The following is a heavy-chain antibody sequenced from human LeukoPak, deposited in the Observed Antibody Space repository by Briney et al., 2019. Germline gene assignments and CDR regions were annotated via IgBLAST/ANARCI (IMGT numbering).Heavy chain of an antibody. CDR1: GFTFSNYA. D-gene: IGHD6-19*01. CDR2: IRGSDGST. CDR3: AKARYTAGWYTFDY. V-gene: IGHV3-23*01. J-gene: IGHJ4*02. Sequence: PGGSLRLSCAASGFTFSNYAMSWVRHTPGKGLEWISIIRGSDGSTYYADSVKGRFTTSRDNPQNTLYLEMNSPRAEDTALYYCAKARYTAGWYTFDYWGQGTQVTVSS.